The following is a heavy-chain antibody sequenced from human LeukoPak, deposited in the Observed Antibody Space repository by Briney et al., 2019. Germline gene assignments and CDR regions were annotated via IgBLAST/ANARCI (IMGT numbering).Heavy chain of an antibody. J-gene: IGHJ4*02. Sequence: SETLSLTCTVSGGPISSYYWSWIRQPAGKGLEWIGRIYTSGSTNYNPSLKSRVTMSVDTSKNQFSLKLSSVTAADTAVYYCARGRYYDFWSGYPNSPFDYWGQGTLVTVSS. CDR2: IYTSGST. D-gene: IGHD3-3*01. CDR3: ARGRYYDFWSGYPNSPFDY. CDR1: GGPISSYY. V-gene: IGHV4-4*07.